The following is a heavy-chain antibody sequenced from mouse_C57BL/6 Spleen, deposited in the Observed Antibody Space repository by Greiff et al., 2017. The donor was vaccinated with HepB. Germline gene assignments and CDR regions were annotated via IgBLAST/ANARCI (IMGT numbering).Heavy chain of an antibody. Sequence: EVKLMESGGDLVKPGGSLKLSCAASGFTFSSYGMSWVRQTPDKRLEWVATISSGGSYTYYPDSVKGRFTISRDNAKNTRYLQMSSLKSEDTAMYYCARHEDYGSRRAMDYWGQGTSVTVSS. CDR3: ARHEDYGSRRAMDY. CDR2: ISSGGSYT. CDR1: GFTFSSYG. V-gene: IGHV5-6*01. D-gene: IGHD1-1*01. J-gene: IGHJ4*01.